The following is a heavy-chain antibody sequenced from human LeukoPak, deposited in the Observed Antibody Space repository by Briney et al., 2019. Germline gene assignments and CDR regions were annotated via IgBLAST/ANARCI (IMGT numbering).Heavy chain of an antibody. J-gene: IGHJ4*02. CDR2: IYYSGSS. V-gene: IGHV4-34*01. Sequence: SETLSLTCAVYGGSFSGYYWSWIRQPPGMGLEWIGEIYYSGSSNYNPSLKSRVTISVDTSKNQFSLNLSSVTAADTAVYYCARGTLYYYDSSGYYLFDYWGQGTLVTVSS. CDR1: GGSFSGYY. D-gene: IGHD3-22*01. CDR3: ARGTLYYYDSSGYYLFDY.